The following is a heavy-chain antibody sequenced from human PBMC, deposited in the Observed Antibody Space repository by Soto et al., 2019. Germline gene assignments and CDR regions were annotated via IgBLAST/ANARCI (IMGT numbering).Heavy chain of an antibody. CDR2: IYYSGST. V-gene: IGHV4-59*01. CDR1: GGPMSSYY. Sequence: PSETLSLPSTFSGGPMSSYYLSWIRQPPGMGLEWIGNIYYSGSTNYNPSLRGRVTISVDTSKNQFSLKLSSVTTADTAVYYCARVRDNNGYHYYFDYWGQGTLVTVSS. CDR3: ARVRDNNGYHYYFDY. D-gene: IGHD3-22*01. J-gene: IGHJ4*02.